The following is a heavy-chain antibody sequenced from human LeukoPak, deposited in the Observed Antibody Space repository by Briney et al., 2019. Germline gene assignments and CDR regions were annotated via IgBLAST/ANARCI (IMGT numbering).Heavy chain of an antibody. J-gene: IGHJ6*02. CDR2: ISGYNGNT. D-gene: IGHD1-14*01. CDR3: ARDVGNLFGMDA. Sequence: ASVKVSCKASGYTFTNYGISWVRQAPGQGLEWMRWISGYNGNTNYAQKLQGRVTMTTDTSTSTAYMEVRSLRSDDTAVYYCARDVGNLFGMDAWGQGTTVTVSS. CDR1: GYTFTNYG. V-gene: IGHV1-18*01.